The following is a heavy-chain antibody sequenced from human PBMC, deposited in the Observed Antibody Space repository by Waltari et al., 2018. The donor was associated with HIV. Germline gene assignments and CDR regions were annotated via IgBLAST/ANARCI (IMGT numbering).Heavy chain of an antibody. Sequence: QVQVQQWGAGLLKTSETLSLTCAVYGGPFRSYYWSWIRQSPGKGLEWIGEINYSGNSNYNPSLKDRLKMSVDASKNQISLNLNAVTAADTAVYYCAREWGSGNSYNGAFDIWGQGTMVAVSS. J-gene: IGHJ3*02. CDR3: AREWGSGNSYNGAFDI. CDR1: GGPFRSYY. V-gene: IGHV4-34*02. CDR2: INYSGNS. D-gene: IGHD3-10*01.